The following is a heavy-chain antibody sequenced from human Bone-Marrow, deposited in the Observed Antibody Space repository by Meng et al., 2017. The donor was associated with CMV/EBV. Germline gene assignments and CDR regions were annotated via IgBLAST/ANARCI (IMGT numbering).Heavy chain of an antibody. V-gene: IGHV1-2*02. Sequence: ASVKVSCKASGYTFTGYYMHWVRQAPGQGLEWMGWINPNSGGTNYAQKFQGRVTMTRDTSISTAYMELSRLRSDDTAVYYCARARRCSGGSCYPTSNRRYDAFDIWGQGTMVPVSS. J-gene: IGHJ3*02. D-gene: IGHD2-15*01. CDR1: GYTFTGYY. CDR3: ARARRCSGGSCYPTSNRRYDAFDI. CDR2: INPNSGGT.